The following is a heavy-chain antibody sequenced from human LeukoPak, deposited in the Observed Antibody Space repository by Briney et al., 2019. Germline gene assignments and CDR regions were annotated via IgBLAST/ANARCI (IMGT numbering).Heavy chain of an antibody. CDR1: GGSISSGDYY. CDR3: ASAHSSGYWSAEYFQH. Sequence: SETLSLTCTVSGGSISSGDYYWSWIRQPPGKGLEWIGYIYYSGSTYYNPSLKSRVTISVDTSKNQFSLKLSSVTAADTAVYYCASAHSSGYWSAEYFQHWGQGTLVTVSS. CDR2: IYYSGST. D-gene: IGHD3-22*01. J-gene: IGHJ1*01. V-gene: IGHV4-30-4*01.